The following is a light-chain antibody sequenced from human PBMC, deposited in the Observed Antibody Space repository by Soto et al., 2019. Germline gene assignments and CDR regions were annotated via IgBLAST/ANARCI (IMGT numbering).Light chain of an antibody. V-gene: IGLV2-8*01. Sequence: QSALTQPPSASGSPGQSVTITCTGTSSDVGGYNYVSWYQQHPGKAPKLIIYEDTKRPSGVPDRFTGSKSGNTASLTVSGLQPEDEAEYYCSSYAGSNNWAVFGGGTKVTVL. CDR2: EDT. CDR3: SSYAGSNNWAV. CDR1: SSDVGGYNY. J-gene: IGLJ3*02.